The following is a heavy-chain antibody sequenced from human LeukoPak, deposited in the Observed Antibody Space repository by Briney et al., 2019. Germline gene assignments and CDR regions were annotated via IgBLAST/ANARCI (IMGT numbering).Heavy chain of an antibody. CDR1: GFTVSSTY. CDR3: ARDGSGSYYNYYYGMDV. CDR2: IYSGGTT. J-gene: IGHJ6*02. D-gene: IGHD3-10*01. V-gene: IGHV3-53*01. Sequence: GGSLRLSCAASGFTVSSTYMSWVRQAPGKGLEWVSVIYSGGTTYYADSAKGRFTISRDNSKNTLYLQMNSLRAEDTAVYYCARDGSGSYYNYYYGMDVWGQGTTVTVSS.